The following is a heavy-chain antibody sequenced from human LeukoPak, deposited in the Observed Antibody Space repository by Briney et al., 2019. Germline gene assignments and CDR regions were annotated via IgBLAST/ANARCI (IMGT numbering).Heavy chain of an antibody. D-gene: IGHD4-11*01. J-gene: IGHJ4*02. CDR2: ISFDGSER. CDR3: RAATGYLSNYFDY. V-gene: IGHV3-30*03. CDR1: GFTFKTFG. Sequence: PGGSLRLSCAASGFTFKTFGMHWVRQAPGKGLEWVAVISFDGSERYYADSVKGRFTISRDNSRDTLFLQMNSLTPEDTTVYYCRAATGYLSNYFDYWGQGVLVTVSS.